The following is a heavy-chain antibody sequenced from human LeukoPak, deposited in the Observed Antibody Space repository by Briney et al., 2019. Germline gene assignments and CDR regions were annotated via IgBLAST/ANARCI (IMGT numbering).Heavy chain of an antibody. D-gene: IGHD1-7*01. J-gene: IGHJ5*02. V-gene: IGHV4-39*01. Sequence: SETLSLTCTVSGGSTSSGSYYWGWIRQPPGRGLEWIGSIYYSGSTYYNPSLKSRVTISVDTSKNQFSLKLSSVTAADTAVYYCARSRWNSGGWFDPWGQGTLVTVSS. CDR2: IYYSGST. CDR3: ARSRWNSGGWFDP. CDR1: GGSTSSGSYY.